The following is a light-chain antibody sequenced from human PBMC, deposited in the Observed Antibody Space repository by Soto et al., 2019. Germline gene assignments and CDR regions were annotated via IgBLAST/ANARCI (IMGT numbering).Light chain of an antibody. CDR2: DAS. V-gene: IGKV3-15*01. Sequence: EIVMTQSPATLSVSPGERATLSCRASQSVSSNLAWYQQKPGQAPRLLIYDASTRATGIPARFSGSGSGTEFTLTISSLQSEDFAVYYCQQYNNLPFTFGPGTKVDIK. CDR3: QQYNNLPFT. J-gene: IGKJ3*01. CDR1: QSVSSN.